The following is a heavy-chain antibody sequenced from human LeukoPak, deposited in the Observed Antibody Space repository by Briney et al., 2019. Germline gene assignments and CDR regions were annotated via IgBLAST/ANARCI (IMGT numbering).Heavy chain of an antibody. Sequence: GGSLRLSCAASGFTFSKYAMSWVRQAPGKGLEWVSSISGSDGSTYYADSVKGRFTISRDNSKNTLYLQMNSLRAEDTAVYYCARAGNTRFDYWGQGTLVTVSS. V-gene: IGHV3-23*01. CDR1: GFTFSKYA. D-gene: IGHD2/OR15-2a*01. J-gene: IGHJ4*02. CDR3: ARAGNTRFDY. CDR2: ISGSDGST.